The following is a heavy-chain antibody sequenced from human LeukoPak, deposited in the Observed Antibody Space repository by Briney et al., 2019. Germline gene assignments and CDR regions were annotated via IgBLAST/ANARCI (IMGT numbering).Heavy chain of an antibody. CDR3: ARVSLVRGVLYYMDV. D-gene: IGHD3-10*01. V-gene: IGHV1-69*13. Sequence: SVKVSCKASGGTFSSYAISWVRQAPGQGLEWMGGIIPIFGTANYAQKFQGRVTITADESTSTAYMELSSLRSEDTAVYYCARVSLVRGVLYYMDVWGKGTTVTISS. CDR2: IIPIFGTA. CDR1: GGTFSSYA. J-gene: IGHJ6*03.